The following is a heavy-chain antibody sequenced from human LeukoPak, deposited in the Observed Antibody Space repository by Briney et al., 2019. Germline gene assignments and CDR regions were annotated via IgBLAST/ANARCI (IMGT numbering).Heavy chain of an antibody. V-gene: IGHV3-66*01. J-gene: IGHJ6*02. CDR2: IYSSGST. CDR1: EFTVSSNY. Sequence: GGSLRLSCAASEFTVSSNYMSWVRQAPGKGLEWVSVIYSSGSTYYADSVKGRFTISRDNSKNTLYLQMNSLRDEDTAVYYCARATGPRGYYGMDVWGQGTTVTVSS. CDR3: ARATGPRGYYGMDV.